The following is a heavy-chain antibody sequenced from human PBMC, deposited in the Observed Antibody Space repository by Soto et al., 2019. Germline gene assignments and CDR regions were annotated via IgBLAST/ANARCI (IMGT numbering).Heavy chain of an antibody. Sequence: GGSLRLSCTASGFTFDDYAMHWVRQAPGKGLEWVSGISWNSGSIGYADSVKGRFTISRDNAKNSLYLQMNSLRAEDTALYYCAKLGGWSQMDDYWGQGTLVTVSS. D-gene: IGHD3-16*01. CDR2: ISWNSGSI. V-gene: IGHV3-9*01. CDR1: GFTFDDYA. J-gene: IGHJ4*02. CDR3: AKLGGWSQMDDY.